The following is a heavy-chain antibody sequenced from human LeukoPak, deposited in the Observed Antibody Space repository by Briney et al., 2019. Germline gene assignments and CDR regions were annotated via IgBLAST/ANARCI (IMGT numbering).Heavy chain of an antibody. J-gene: IGHJ5*01. CDR2: IIPILGTA. V-gene: IGHV1-69*01. CDR3: ASNTNYYENTGHYVLDS. D-gene: IGHD3-22*01. Sequence: GSSVKVSCKASGGTFSTYAISWVRQAPGPGLEWMGGIIPILGTANYAQKFKGRVTITADEFTGTAYMELSSLRSEDTAVFYCASNTNYYENTGHYVLDSWGQGTLVTVSS. CDR1: GGTFSTYA.